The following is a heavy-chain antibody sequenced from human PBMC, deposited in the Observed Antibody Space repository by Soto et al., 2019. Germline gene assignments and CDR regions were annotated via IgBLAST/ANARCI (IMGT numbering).Heavy chain of an antibody. V-gene: IGHV4-31*03. CDR2: IYYSGST. CDR1: GGSISSGGYY. Sequence: PSETLSLTCTVSGGSISSGGYYWSWIRQHPGKGLEWIGYIYYSGSTYYNPSLKSRVTISVDTSKNQFSLKLSSVTAADTAVYYCARAPRITMIVVALDSWGQGKMVTFAS. CDR3: ARAPRITMIVVALDS. D-gene: IGHD3-22*01. J-gene: IGHJ3*02.